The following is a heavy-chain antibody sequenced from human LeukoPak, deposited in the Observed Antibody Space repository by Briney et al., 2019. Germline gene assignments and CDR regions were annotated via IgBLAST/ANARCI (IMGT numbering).Heavy chain of an antibody. CDR3: ARHVSPMVTARHYYYYMDV. J-gene: IGHJ6*03. CDR1: GVSISSSNSY. Sequence: SETLSLTCTVSGVSISSSNSYWGWIRQPPGKGLEWIGSIYYSGSTYYNPSLKSRVTISVDTSKNQFSLKLSSVTAADTAVYYCARHVSPMVTARHYYYYMDVWGKGTTVTISS. CDR2: IYYSGST. D-gene: IGHD5-18*01. V-gene: IGHV4-39*01.